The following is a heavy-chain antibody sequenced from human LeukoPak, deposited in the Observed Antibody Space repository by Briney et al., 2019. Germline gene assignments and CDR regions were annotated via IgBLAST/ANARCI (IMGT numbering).Heavy chain of an antibody. D-gene: IGHD6-19*01. CDR3: VTMRSGWYRY. Sequence: GAAVKVSCKASGYIFINYGINWVRQATGRGLEWMGWMNHNRGNTGHEQKFQGRVTMTRNTSISTAYMELSSLRSEDTAVYYCVTMRSGWYRYWGQGTLVTVSS. CDR2: MNHNRGNT. CDR1: GYIFINYG. J-gene: IGHJ4*02. V-gene: IGHV1-8*02.